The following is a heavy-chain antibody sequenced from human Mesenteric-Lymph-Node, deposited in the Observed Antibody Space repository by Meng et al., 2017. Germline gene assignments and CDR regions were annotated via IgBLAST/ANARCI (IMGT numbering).Heavy chain of an antibody. CDR3: AKLAVRSAYGGYDY. V-gene: IGHV3-23*04. J-gene: IGHJ4*01. CDR2: ITGDGSVT. D-gene: IGHD4/OR15-4a*01. Sequence: EGQLVGSGGDWGQACGALRISCEASGSSNYVIYWVRQAPGKGLEWVSAITGDGSVTFYAESVKGRFTNSKDNSKNTVHLQMNSLRVDDTAVYYCAKLAVRSAYGGYDYWGHGTLVTVSS. CDR1: GSSNYV.